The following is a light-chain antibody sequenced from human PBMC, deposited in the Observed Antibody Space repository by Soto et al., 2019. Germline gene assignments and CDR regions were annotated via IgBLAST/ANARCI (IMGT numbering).Light chain of an antibody. J-gene: IGKJ4*01. CDR3: QQDNSWSGLT. V-gene: IGKV1-5*01. Sequence: DIQMTQSPSTLSASVGDRVTITCRASQSISKWLAWYQQKPGTAPKLLIYDASSLESGVPSRFSGSGSETEFTLTTSTPQPDDFATNYGQQDNSWSGLTFGRGTRVEIK. CDR1: QSISKW. CDR2: DAS.